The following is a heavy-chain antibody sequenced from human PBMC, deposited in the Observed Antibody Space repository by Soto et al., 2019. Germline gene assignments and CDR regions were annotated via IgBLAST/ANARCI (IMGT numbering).Heavy chain of an antibody. V-gene: IGHV3-23*01. CDR1: KFTFSSYA. CDR2: ISGSGGST. J-gene: IGHJ4*02. CDR3: AKRGRGSQFDY. D-gene: IGHD1-26*01. Sequence: EVQLLESGGGLVQPGGSLRLSCAASKFTFSSYAMSWVRQAPGKGLEWVSVISGSGGSTYYADSVKGRFTISRDNSKNTLYLQMSSLRDEDTAVYYCAKRGRGSQFDYWGQGTLVTVSS.